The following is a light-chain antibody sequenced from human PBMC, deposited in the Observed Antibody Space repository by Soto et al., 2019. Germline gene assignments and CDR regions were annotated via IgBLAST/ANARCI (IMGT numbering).Light chain of an antibody. CDR2: AAS. J-gene: IGKJ1*01. CDR3: QQSYSAPGT. Sequence: DIQMTQSPSSLSASVGDRVAIICRASQTISSYLNWYQQKPGKAPRLLIYAASSLQSGVPSRFSGSGSGTDFTLTINSRQPEDFATYYCQQSYSAPGTFGQGTKVEIK. CDR1: QTISSY. V-gene: IGKV1-39*01.